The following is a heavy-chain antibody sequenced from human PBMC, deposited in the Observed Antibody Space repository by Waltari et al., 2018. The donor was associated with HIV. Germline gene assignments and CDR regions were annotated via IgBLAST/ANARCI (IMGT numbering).Heavy chain of an antibody. J-gene: IGHJ4*02. V-gene: IGHV4-61*02. CDR3: ARGIDDSTGYMKNGFDY. CDR1: GGSISSGNYY. Sequence: QVQLQESGPGLVKPSQTLSLTCTVSGGSISSGNYYWRWIRQPAGKGLDWIGRIFGSGGTNYNPSLKSRGTISVDTSKNQFSRRPSSLTAADTAVYFCARGIDDSTGYMKNGFDYWGQGTLVTVSS. D-gene: IGHD3-22*01. CDR2: IFGSGGT.